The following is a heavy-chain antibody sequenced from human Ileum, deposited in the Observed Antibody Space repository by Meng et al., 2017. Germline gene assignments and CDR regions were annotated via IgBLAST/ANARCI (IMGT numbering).Heavy chain of an antibody. CDR1: GFTFRNSP. CDR3: AKGGISTVGLQS. D-gene: IGHD4-11*01. CDR2: IDYTGDT. Sequence: GESLKISCAASGFTFRNSPMTWVRQAPGQGLDWVSSIDYTGDTYYAESVKGRFTISRDNSRNSLSLQMNSLRADDTALYYCAKGGISTVGLQSWGQGTLVTVSS. J-gene: IGHJ4*02. V-gene: IGHV3-23*01.